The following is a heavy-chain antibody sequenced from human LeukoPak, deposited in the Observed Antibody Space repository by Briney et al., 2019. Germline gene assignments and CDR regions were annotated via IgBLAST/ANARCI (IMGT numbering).Heavy chain of an antibody. CDR3: ARHYYVWGRYIYGPEYFQH. Sequence: PSETLSLTCTVSGGSISSSSYYWGWIRQPPGKGLEWIGSIYYSGSTYYNPSLKSRVTISVDTSKNQFSLKLSSVTAADTAVYYCARHYYVWGRYIYGPEYFQHWGQGTLVTVSS. V-gene: IGHV4-39*01. D-gene: IGHD3-16*01. CDR2: IYYSGST. J-gene: IGHJ1*01. CDR1: GGSISSSSYY.